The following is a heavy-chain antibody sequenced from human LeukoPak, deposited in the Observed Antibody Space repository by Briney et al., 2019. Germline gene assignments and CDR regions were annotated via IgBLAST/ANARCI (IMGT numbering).Heavy chain of an antibody. Sequence: GGSLRLSCAASEFTVTTNHMSWVRQAPGKGLEWVSTMYSDGRTFYADSVKGRFTISRDNAKNSLYLQMNSLRAEDTAVYYCARLRWARYFDYWGQGTLVTVSS. D-gene: IGHD4-23*01. CDR3: ARLRWARYFDY. J-gene: IGHJ4*02. CDR2: MYSDGRT. CDR1: EFTVTTNH. V-gene: IGHV3-66*04.